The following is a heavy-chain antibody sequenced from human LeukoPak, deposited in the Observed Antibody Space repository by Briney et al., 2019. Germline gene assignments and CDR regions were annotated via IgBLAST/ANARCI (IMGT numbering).Heavy chain of an antibody. CDR2: VHHTGST. J-gene: IGHJ5*02. D-gene: IGHD2-21*02. CDR3: ARTPTYCGGDCYYFDP. CDR1: GGSVSSSGYS. Sequence: SETLSLTCAVSGGSVSSSGYSWSWIRQPPGKGLEWIGYVHHTGSTYYNPSLKSRVTISVDRSKNQFSLKLSSVTAADTAMYFCARTPTYCGGDCYYFDPWGQGTLVTVSS. V-gene: IGHV4-30-2*01.